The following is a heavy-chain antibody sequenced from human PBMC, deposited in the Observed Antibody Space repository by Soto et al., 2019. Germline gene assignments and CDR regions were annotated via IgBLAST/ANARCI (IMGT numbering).Heavy chain of an antibody. CDR2: IYYSGST. J-gene: IGHJ4*02. Sequence: SETLSLTCTVSGGSISSSSYYWGWIRQPPGKGLEWIGSIYYSGSTYYNPSLKSRVTISVDTSKNQFSLKLSSVTAADTAVYYCARLTKIRARPNPLQFDYWGQGTLVTVSS. D-gene: IGHD5-12*01. V-gene: IGHV4-39*01. CDR1: GGSISSSSYY. CDR3: ARLTKIRARPNPLQFDY.